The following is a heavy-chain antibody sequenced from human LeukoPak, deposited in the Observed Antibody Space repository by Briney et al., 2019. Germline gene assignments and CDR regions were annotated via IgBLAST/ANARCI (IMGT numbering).Heavy chain of an antibody. V-gene: IGHV3-48*01. J-gene: IGHJ4*02. CDR3: ARDSGYSYGLGDTFDY. Sequence: PGGSLRLSCAASGFTFSSYSMNWVRQAPGKGLEWVSYISSSSSTIYYADSVKGRFTISRDNAKNSLYLQMNSLRAEDTAVYYCARDSGYSYGLGDTFDYWGQGTLVTVSS. D-gene: IGHD5-18*01. CDR1: GFTFSSYS. CDR2: ISSSSSTI.